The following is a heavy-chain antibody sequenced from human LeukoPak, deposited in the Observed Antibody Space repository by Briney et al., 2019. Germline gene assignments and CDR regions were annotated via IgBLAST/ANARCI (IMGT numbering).Heavy chain of an antibody. CDR2: IYYSGST. Sequence: PSETLSLTCTVSGGSISSGGYYWSWIRQHPGKGLEWIGYIYYSGSTYYNPSLKSRVTISVDTSKNEFSLKLSSVTAADTAVYYCARSPLRDGGWSRIEAWYFDLWGRGTLVTVSS. V-gene: IGHV4-31*03. CDR3: ARSPLRDGGWSRIEAWYFDL. J-gene: IGHJ2*01. CDR1: GGSISSGGYY. D-gene: IGHD5-24*01.